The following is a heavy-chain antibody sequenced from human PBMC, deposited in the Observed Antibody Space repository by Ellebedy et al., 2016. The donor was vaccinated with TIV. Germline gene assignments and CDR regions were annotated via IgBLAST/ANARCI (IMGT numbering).Heavy chain of an antibody. CDR2: ISGSGGST. Sequence: GGSLRLSXAASGFTFSSYAMSWVRQAPGKGLEWVSAISGSGGSTYYADSVKGRFTISRDNSKNTLYLQMNSLRAEDTAVYYCAKDLGFLEWLFDYWGQGTLVTVSS. CDR3: AKDLGFLEWLFDY. V-gene: IGHV3-23*01. D-gene: IGHD3-3*02. J-gene: IGHJ4*02. CDR1: GFTFSSYA.